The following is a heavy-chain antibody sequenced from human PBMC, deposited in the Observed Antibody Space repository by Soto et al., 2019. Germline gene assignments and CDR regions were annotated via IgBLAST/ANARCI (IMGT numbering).Heavy chain of an antibody. Sequence: GGSLRLSCAASGFTFSSYGMHWVRQAPGKGLEWVAVIWYDGSNKYYADSVKGRFTISRDNSKNTLYLQMNSLRAEDTAVYYCARGRGGPDIVVVPAAHPGAYYYYMDVWGKGTTVTVSS. CDR1: GFTFSSYG. CDR2: IWYDGSNK. V-gene: IGHV3-33*01. CDR3: ARGRGGPDIVVVPAAHPGAYYYYMDV. D-gene: IGHD2-2*01. J-gene: IGHJ6*03.